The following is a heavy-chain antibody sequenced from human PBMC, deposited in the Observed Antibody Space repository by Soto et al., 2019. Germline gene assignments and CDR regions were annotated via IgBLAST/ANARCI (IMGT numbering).Heavy chain of an antibody. CDR1: GASISSDNNF. Sequence: QLQLLESGPGLVKSSETLSLTCAVSGASISSDNNFWAWIRQPPGRGLEWNGSTCYAGGTYYKPFRMSRVTISVDASKDQFSLRLNSMTAADSAVDYCASEGLPRKYCCDHWGQGAVVTVSS. J-gene: IGHJ4*02. CDR2: TCYAGGT. V-gene: IGHV4-39*01. CDR3: ASEGLPRKYCCDH.